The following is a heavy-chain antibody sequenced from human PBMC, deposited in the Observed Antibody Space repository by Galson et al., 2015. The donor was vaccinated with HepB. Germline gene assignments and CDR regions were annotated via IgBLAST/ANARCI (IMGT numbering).Heavy chain of an antibody. J-gene: IGHJ5*02. CDR2: INPSGGST. CDR3: ARADDFWSGYYSRGGWFDP. V-gene: IGHV1-46*01. D-gene: IGHD3-3*01. CDR1: GYTFTSYY. Sequence: SVKVSCKASGYTFTSYYMHWVRQAPGQGLEWMGIINPSGGSTSYAQKFQGRVTMTRDTSTSTVYMELSSLRSEDTAVYYCARADDFWSGYYSRGGWFDPWGQGTLVTVSS.